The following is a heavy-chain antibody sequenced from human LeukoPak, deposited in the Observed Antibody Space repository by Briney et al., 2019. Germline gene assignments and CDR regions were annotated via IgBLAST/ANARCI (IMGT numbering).Heavy chain of an antibody. Sequence: PSETLSLTCAVYGGSFSGYYWSWIRQPPGKGLGWIGEINHSGSTNYNPSLKSRVTISVDTSKNQFSLKLSSVTAADTAVYYCARPAGYYYYMDVWGKGTTVTVSS. CDR1: GGSFSGYY. V-gene: IGHV4-34*01. J-gene: IGHJ6*03. D-gene: IGHD1-14*01. CDR2: INHSGST. CDR3: ARPAGYYYYMDV.